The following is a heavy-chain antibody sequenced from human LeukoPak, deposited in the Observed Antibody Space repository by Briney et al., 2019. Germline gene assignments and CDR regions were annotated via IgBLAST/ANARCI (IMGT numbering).Heavy chain of an antibody. CDR3: TSGITS. D-gene: IGHD3-3*01. Sequence: GGSLKLSCAASGFTFSGSTMHWVRQASGKGLEWVGRIRSRAHSSATAYAASVKGRFTISRDDSKNTAYLQMNSLKTEDTAVYYCTSGITSWGRGTLVTVSS. CDR2: IRSRAHSSAT. CDR1: GFTFSGST. V-gene: IGHV3-73*01. J-gene: IGHJ5*02.